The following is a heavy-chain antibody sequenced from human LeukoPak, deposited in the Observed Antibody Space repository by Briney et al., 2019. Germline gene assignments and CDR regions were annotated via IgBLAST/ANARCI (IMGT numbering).Heavy chain of an antibody. V-gene: IGHV4-31*03. CDR1: GGSISSGGHY. J-gene: IGHJ4*02. CDR3: ARAGGFFSPFGY. Sequence: PSETLSLTRTVSGGSISSGGHYWSWIRQHPGKGLEWIGYIYYSGSTYYNPSLKSRVTISVDTSKNQFSLKLSSVTAADTAVYYCARAGGFFSPFGYWGQGTLVTVSS. CDR2: IYYSGST. D-gene: IGHD3-3*01.